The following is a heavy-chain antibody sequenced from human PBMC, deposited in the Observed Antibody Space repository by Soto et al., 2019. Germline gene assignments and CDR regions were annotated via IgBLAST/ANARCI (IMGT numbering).Heavy chain of an antibody. CDR2: IYYSGST. Sequence: QLQLQESGPGLVKPSETLFFTCTVSGGSISSNSYYWGWIRQPPGKGLEWIGSIYYSGSTYYNPSLKSRVTISVDASKNQFSLKLSAVTAADTAMYYCARHDFWSGYGLFDYWGQGTLVTVSS. V-gene: IGHV4-39*01. D-gene: IGHD3-3*01. CDR1: GGSISSNSYY. CDR3: ARHDFWSGYGLFDY. J-gene: IGHJ4*02.